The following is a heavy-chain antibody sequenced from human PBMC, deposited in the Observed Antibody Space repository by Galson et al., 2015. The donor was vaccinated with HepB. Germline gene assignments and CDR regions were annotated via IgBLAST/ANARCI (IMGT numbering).Heavy chain of an antibody. CDR1: GGSISSGSYY. Sequence: TLSLTCTVSGGSISSGSYYWSWVRQHPGKGLEWIGYISNGGSTNYNPSLKSRVTISVDTSNNQFSLKLNSVTAADTAVYFCAREHYYYYMDVWGKGTTVTVSS. J-gene: IGHJ6*03. V-gene: IGHV4-31*03. CDR3: AREHYYYYMDV. CDR2: ISNGGST.